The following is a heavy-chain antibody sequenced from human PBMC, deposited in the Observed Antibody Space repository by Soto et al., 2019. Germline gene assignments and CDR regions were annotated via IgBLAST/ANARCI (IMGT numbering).Heavy chain of an antibody. V-gene: IGHV2-26*01. CDR1: GFSLSNARVG. D-gene: IGHD3-10*01. Sequence: QVTLKESGPVLVKPTETLTMTCTVSGFSLSNARVGVSWIRQPPGTALEWLAHIFPTDETSYSTSLQTRITISMDPSKSQVVLTMTNMDPGDTATSSCALRFYYGSMKSPTSDFDYWGQGTLVTVSS. J-gene: IGHJ4*02. CDR3: ALRFYYGSMKSPTSDFDY. CDR2: IFPTDET.